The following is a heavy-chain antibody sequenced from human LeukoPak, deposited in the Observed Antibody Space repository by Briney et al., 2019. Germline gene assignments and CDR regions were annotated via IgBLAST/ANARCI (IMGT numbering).Heavy chain of an antibody. D-gene: IGHD6-19*01. Sequence: GGSLRLSCAASGFTFSSYSMNWVRQAPGKGLEWVSSISSSSSYIYYADSVKGRFTISRDNAKNSLYLQMNSLRAEDTAVYYCARDLEQWPNGEFDYWGQGTLVTVSS. CDR3: ARDLEQWPNGEFDY. CDR1: GFTFSSYS. V-gene: IGHV3-21*01. J-gene: IGHJ4*02. CDR2: ISSSSSYI.